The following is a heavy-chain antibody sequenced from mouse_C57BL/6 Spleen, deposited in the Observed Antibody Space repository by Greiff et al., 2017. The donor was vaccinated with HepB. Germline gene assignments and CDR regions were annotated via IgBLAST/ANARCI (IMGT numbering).Heavy chain of an antibody. V-gene: IGHV1-69*01. CDR1: GYTFTSYW. J-gene: IGHJ4*01. CDR2: IDPSDSYT. CDR3: ARGPMVTTDYYAMDY. Sequence: QVQLQQPGAELVMPGASVKLSCKASGYTFTSYWMHWVKQRPGQGLEWIGEIDPSDSYTNYNQKFKGKSTLTVDKSSSTAYMQRSSLTSEDSAVYYCARGPMVTTDYYAMDYWGQVTSVTVSS. D-gene: IGHD2-2*01.